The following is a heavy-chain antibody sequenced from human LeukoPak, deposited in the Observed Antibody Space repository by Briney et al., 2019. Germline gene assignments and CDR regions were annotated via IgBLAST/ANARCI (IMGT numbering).Heavy chain of an antibody. J-gene: IGHJ4*02. Sequence: GASVKVSCKASGYILNNFGVAWVRQAPGQGLEWMGWMNGYNGKTRYAENFQGRVTLTTETSTSTAYMELRNLRSDDTALYYCARDQGVYYDSTGYVFDNWGQGTLVTVSS. D-gene: IGHD3-22*01. CDR1: GYILNNFG. CDR2: MNGYNGKT. V-gene: IGHV1-18*01. CDR3: ARDQGVYYDSTGYVFDN.